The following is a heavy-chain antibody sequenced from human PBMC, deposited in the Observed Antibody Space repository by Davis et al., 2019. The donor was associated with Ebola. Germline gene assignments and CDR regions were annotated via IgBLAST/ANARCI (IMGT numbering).Heavy chain of an antibody. CDR1: GFTFSSYW. CDR2: IWYDGSNK. CDR3: ARVPGYDFWSGYYTRRGYYYYYYGMDV. D-gene: IGHD3-3*01. Sequence: GESLKISCAASGFTFSSYWMSWVRQAPGKGLEWVAVIWYDGSNKYYADSVKGRFTISRDNSKNTLYLQMNSLRAEDTAVYYCARVPGYDFWSGYYTRRGYYYYYYGMDVWGQGTTVTVSS. V-gene: IGHV3-33*08. J-gene: IGHJ6*02.